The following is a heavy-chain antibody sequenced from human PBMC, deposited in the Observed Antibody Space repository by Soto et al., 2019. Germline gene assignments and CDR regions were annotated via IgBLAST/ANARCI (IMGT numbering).Heavy chain of an antibody. Sequence: EVQLVESGGGLVQLGGSLRLSCTASGFPFSDFWMTWVRQATGKGLEWVARIKQDESEKKYADSVKGRFSISRDNAKNSMYLQMDSLRGEDTAMDYCVRGGSNYASRGQGTLVTVSS. J-gene: IGHJ4*02. D-gene: IGHD4-4*01. CDR2: IKQDESEK. CDR1: GFPFSDFW. V-gene: IGHV3-7*01. CDR3: VRGGSNYAS.